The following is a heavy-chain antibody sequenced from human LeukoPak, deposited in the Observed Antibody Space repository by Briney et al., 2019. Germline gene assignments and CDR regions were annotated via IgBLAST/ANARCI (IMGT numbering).Heavy chain of an antibody. CDR1: GFTFTSKA. V-gene: IGHV3-23*01. D-gene: IGHD3-10*01. CDR3: AKDKYFPGSGSTN. CDR2: ISGSGGST. Sequence: GGCLRLSCAASGFTFTSKAMNWVSQAPGKGLEWGSAISGSGGSTYYADSVKGRFAISRNNSKNTLYLQMNSLRAEDTGVYYCAKDKYFPGSGSTNCGQGTLVT. J-gene: IGHJ4*02.